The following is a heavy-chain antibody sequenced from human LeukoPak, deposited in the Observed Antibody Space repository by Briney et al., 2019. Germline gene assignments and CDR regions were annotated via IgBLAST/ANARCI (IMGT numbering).Heavy chain of an antibody. J-gene: IGHJ4*02. CDR1: GFTFSSYA. V-gene: IGHV3-23*01. CDR2: ISGSGGST. Sequence: GGSLRLSCAASGFTFSSYAMSWVRQAPGKRLEWVSAISGSGGSTYYADSVKGRFTISRDNYKNTLYLQMNSLRAEDTAVYYCAKRALYCSGGSCYHPFDYWGQGTLVTVSS. D-gene: IGHD2-15*01. CDR3: AKRALYCSGGSCYHPFDY.